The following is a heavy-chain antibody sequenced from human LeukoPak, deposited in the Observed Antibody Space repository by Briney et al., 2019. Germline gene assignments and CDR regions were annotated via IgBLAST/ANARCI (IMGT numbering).Heavy chain of an antibody. J-gene: IGHJ3*02. V-gene: IGHV5-51*01. Sequence: GESLRISCKGSGYSFTSYWIGWVRQMPGKGLEWMGIIYPGDSDTRYSPSFQGQVTISADKSISTAYLQWSSLKASDTAMYYCASRTNYDILTGYSVQGAFDIWGQGTMVTASS. CDR2: IYPGDSDT. CDR1: GYSFTSYW. CDR3: ASRTNYDILTGYSVQGAFDI. D-gene: IGHD3-9*01.